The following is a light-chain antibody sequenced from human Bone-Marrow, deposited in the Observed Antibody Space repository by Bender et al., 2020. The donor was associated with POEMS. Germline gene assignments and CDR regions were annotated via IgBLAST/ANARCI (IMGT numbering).Light chain of an antibody. CDR1: SSDVGTYNL. J-gene: IGLJ2*01. CDR2: EGS. CDR3: SSYTSSSTLVV. V-gene: IGLV2-14*02. Sequence: QSALTQPASVSGSPGQSITISCTGTSSDVGTYNLVSWYQQHPGKAPKLMIYEGSKRPSGVSSRFSGSQSDNTASLTISGLQAEDEADYYCSSYTSSSTLVVFGGGTKLTVL.